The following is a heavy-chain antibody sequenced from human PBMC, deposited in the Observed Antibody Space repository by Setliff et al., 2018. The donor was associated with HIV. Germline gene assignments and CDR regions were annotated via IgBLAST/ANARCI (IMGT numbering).Heavy chain of an antibody. V-gene: IGHV4-59*11. CDR3: ARLTTTYYYDSSAYYHPV. CDR2: MYYSGNT. CDR1: GGSISSHY. Sequence: PSETLSLTCTVSGGSISSHYWSWIRQPPGKGLEWIGYMYYSGNTNYNPSLKSRVTISVDTSKNQFSLKLSSVTAADTAVFYCARLTTTYYYDSSAYYHPVWGQGTLVTVSS. D-gene: IGHD3-22*01. J-gene: IGHJ4*02.